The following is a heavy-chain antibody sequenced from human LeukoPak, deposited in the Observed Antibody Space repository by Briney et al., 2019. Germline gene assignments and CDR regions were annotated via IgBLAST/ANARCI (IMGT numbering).Heavy chain of an antibody. V-gene: IGHV3-21*01. Sequence: GGSLRLSCAASGFTFSSYSMNWVRQAPGKGLEWVSSISSSSSYIYYADSVKGRFTISRDNAKNSLYLQMNSLRAEDTAVCYCARDQEGSWFDPWGQGTLVTVSS. CDR3: ARDQEGSWFDP. CDR1: GFTFSSYS. J-gene: IGHJ5*02. CDR2: ISSSSSYI.